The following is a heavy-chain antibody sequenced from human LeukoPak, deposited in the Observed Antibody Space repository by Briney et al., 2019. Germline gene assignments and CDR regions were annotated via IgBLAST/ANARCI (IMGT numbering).Heavy chain of an antibody. V-gene: IGHV3-30*02. Sequence: GGSLRLSCAASGFTFSNYGMHWVRQAPGKGLEWVAFIRYDGSNKFYVDSVKGRFTISRDNSKKTLYLQMNSLRAEDTAVYYCAKDLDSSSWYFDYWGQGILVTVSS. J-gene: IGHJ4*02. CDR1: GFTFSNYG. CDR2: IRYDGSNK. CDR3: AKDLDSSSWYFDY. D-gene: IGHD6-13*01.